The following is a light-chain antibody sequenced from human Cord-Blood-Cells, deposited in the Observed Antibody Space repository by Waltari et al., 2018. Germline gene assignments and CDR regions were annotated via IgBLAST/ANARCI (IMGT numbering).Light chain of an antibody. CDR2: DVS. Sequence: QSALTRPASASGSPGKPITLSCPGTHHDVGGCYHVPWYQQPPGKAPKLMIYDVSNRPSGVSNRFSGSKSGNTASLTISGLQAEDEADYYCSSYTSSSTVVFGGGTKLTVL. CDR1: HHDVGGCYH. CDR3: SSYTSSSTVV. V-gene: IGLV2-14*01. J-gene: IGLJ2*01.